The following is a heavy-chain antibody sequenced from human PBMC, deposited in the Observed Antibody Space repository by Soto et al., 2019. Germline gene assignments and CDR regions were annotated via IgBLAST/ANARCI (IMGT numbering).Heavy chain of an antibody. J-gene: IGHJ6*02. Sequence: SETLSLTCAVYGGSFSGYYWSWIRQPPGKGLEWIGEIYHSGSTNYNPSLKSRVTISVDKSKNQFSLKLSSVTAADTAVYYCARVGDDYSYYYGMDVWGQGTTVTVSS. CDR3: ARVGDDYSYYYGMDV. CDR1: GGSFSGYY. CDR2: IYHSGST. D-gene: IGHD3-16*01. V-gene: IGHV4-34*01.